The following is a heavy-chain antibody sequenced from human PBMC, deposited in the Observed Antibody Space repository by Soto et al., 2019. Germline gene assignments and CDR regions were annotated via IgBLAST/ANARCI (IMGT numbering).Heavy chain of an antibody. D-gene: IGHD3-10*01. J-gene: IGHJ4*02. Sequence: SQTLSLTCAISGDSVSSNSAAWNWIRQSPSRGLEWLGRTYYRSKWYNDYAVSVKSRITINPDTSKNHFSLHLNSVTPEDTAVYYCARNSYYYGSGTYYSFDSWGQGALVTVSS. CDR3: ARNSYYYGSGTYYSFDS. V-gene: IGHV6-1*01. CDR1: GDSVSSNSAA. CDR2: TYYRSKWYN.